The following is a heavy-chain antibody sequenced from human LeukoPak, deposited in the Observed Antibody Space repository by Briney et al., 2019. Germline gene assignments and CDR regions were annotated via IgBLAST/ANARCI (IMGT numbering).Heavy chain of an antibody. J-gene: IGHJ6*04. CDR2: ITSGGVV. CDR3: AELGITMIGGV. D-gene: IGHD3-10*02. Sequence: GGSLRLSCAASGFTFSIYEMRWVRQAPGKGLEWLAYITSGGVVYQADSLRGRFTISRDNAKISLYLRMHSLRAEDTAVYYCAELGITMIGGVWGKGTTVTISS. CDR1: GFTFSIYE. V-gene: IGHV3-48*03.